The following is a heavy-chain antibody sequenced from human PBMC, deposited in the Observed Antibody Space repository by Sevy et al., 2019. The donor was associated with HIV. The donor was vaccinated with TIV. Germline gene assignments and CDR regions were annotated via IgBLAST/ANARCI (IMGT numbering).Heavy chain of an antibody. Sequence: GGSLRLSCAASGFSFSSYWMSWVRQAPGKGLEWVANIKQDGSERYYLDSVKGRFTISRDNAKNSLYLQMDSLRAEDTAVYYCARGGQRFDYWGQGSLVTVSS. V-gene: IGHV3-7*01. CDR2: IKQDGSER. J-gene: IGHJ4*02. CDR1: GFSFSSYW. CDR3: ARGGQRFDY. D-gene: IGHD6-25*01.